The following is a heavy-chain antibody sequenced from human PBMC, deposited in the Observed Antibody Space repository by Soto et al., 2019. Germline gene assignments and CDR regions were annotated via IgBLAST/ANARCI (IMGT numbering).Heavy chain of an antibody. V-gene: IGHV1-69*01. D-gene: IGHD2-2*01. J-gene: IGHJ6*02. CDR1: GGTFSSYA. CDR3: ARDPGGRYCSSTSCPWCMDV. CDR2: IIPIFGTA. Sequence: QVQLVQSGAEVKKPGSSVKVSCKASGGTFSSYAISWVRQAPGQGLEWMGGIIPIFGTANYAQKFQGRVTITADVSTSTAFMELSSLRSEDTAVYYCARDPGGRYCSSTSCPWCMDVWGQGTTVTVSS.